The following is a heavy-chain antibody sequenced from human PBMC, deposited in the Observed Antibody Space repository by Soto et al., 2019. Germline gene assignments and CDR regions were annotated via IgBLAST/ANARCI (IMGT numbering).Heavy chain of an antibody. J-gene: IGHJ6*03. CDR1: GFTFSSYG. Sequence: QVQLVESGGGVVQPGRSLRLSCAASGFTFSSYGMHWVRQAPGKGLEWVAVIWYDGSNKYYADSVKGRFTISRDNSKNTLYLQMNSLRDEDTAVYYCAKACVGSDLGYDYYMDVWGKGTTVTVSS. CDR3: AKACVGSDLGYDYYMDV. CDR2: IWYDGSNK. V-gene: IGHV3-33*06. D-gene: IGHD3-10*01.